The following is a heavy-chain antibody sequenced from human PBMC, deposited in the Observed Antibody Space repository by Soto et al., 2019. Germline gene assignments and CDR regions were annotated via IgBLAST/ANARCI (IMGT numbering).Heavy chain of an antibody. V-gene: IGHV3-7*01. Sequence: EVQLVESGGGLVQPGGPLRLSCAASGFTFSDYWMSWVRQAPGKGLECVASIKYDGSAKYYVDSVKGRFTIFRDNAKNSFYLQMNSLRVEDTAVYYCARRNLFDYWGQGTLVTVSS. D-gene: IGHD1-1*01. CDR3: ARRNLFDY. CDR2: IKYDGSAK. J-gene: IGHJ4*02. CDR1: GFTFSDYW.